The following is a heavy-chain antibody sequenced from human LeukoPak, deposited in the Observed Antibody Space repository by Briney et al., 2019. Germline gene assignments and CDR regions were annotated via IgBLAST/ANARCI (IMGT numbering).Heavy chain of an antibody. V-gene: IGHV4-4*07. CDR3: ARDRGSGWYVY. CDR1: GGSIRTYY. Sequence: SETLSLTCTVSGGSIRTYYWSWIRQPVGKGLEWIGRIDTSGNTNYDPSLKGRITMSVDTSKNQFSLKLSSVTAADTAVYYCARDRGSGWYVYWGQGTLVTVSS. J-gene: IGHJ4*02. CDR2: IDTSGNT. D-gene: IGHD6-19*01.